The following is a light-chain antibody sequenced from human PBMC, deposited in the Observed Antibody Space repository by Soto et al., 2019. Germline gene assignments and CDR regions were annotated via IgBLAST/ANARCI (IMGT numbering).Light chain of an antibody. J-gene: IGKJ4*01. V-gene: IGKV3-11*01. Sequence: ETGLTQYPANLAVSRGDRDTGSCRASQSIGLAIAWYQQKPGQAPRLLIFDASTRATGIPDRFSGCGSGTEFALTLRSLESDYIAVSFCQHPGSAAGRFGGGTKVDIK. CDR3: QHPGSAAGR. CDR2: DAS. CDR1: QSIGLA.